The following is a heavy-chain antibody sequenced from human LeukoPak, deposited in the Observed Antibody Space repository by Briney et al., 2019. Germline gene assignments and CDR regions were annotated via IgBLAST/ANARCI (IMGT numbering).Heavy chain of an antibody. CDR2: INHNGST. CDR3: ARARIGGIVVVPAARDAFDI. Sequence: SETLSLTCAVYGGSSSGYYWSWIRQPPGKGLEWIGEINHNGSTNYNPSLKSRVTISVDTSKNQFSLKLSSVTAADTAVYYCARARIGGIVVVPAARDAFDIWGQGTMVTVSS. CDR1: GGSSSGYY. V-gene: IGHV4-34*01. J-gene: IGHJ3*02. D-gene: IGHD2-2*01.